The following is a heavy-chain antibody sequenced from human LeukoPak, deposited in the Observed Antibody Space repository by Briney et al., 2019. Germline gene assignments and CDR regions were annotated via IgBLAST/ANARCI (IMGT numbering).Heavy chain of an antibody. V-gene: IGHV1-18*01. CDR1: GYTFTSYG. J-gene: IGHJ4*02. Sequence: ASVKVSCKASGYTFTSYGISWVRQAPGQGLEWMGWISAYSGNTNYAQKLQGRVTMTTDTSTSTAYMELRSLRSDDTAVYYCARRQYYYDSSGYYLFDYWGQGTLVTVSS. D-gene: IGHD3-22*01. CDR2: ISAYSGNT. CDR3: ARRQYYYDSSGYYLFDY.